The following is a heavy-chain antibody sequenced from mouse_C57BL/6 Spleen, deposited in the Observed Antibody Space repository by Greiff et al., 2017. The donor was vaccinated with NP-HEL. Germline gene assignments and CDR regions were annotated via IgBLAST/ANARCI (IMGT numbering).Heavy chain of an antibody. CDR1: GYTITSYG. CDR3: ARYTTDWYFDV. D-gene: IGHD1-1*01. Sequence: QVQLKESGAELARPGASVKLSCKASGYTITSYGISWVKQRTGQGLEWIGEIYPRSGNTYYNEKFKGKATLTADKSSSTAYMELRSLTSEDSAVYFCARYTTDWYFDVWGTGTTVTVSS. CDR2: IYPRSGNT. J-gene: IGHJ1*03. V-gene: IGHV1-81*01.